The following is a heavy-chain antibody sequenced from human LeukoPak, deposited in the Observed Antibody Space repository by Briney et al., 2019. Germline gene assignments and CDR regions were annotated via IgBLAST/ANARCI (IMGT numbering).Heavy chain of an antibody. CDR1: GGSISSYY. CDR2: IYYSGST. D-gene: IGHD6-13*01. Sequence: KPSGTLSLTCTVSGGSISSYYWSWIRQPPGKGLEWIGYIYYSGSTNYNPSLKSRVTISVDTSKNQFSLKLSSVTAADTAVYYCARGVAAAGTGFDYWGQGTLVTVSS. J-gene: IGHJ4*02. CDR3: ARGVAAAGTGFDY. V-gene: IGHV4-59*01.